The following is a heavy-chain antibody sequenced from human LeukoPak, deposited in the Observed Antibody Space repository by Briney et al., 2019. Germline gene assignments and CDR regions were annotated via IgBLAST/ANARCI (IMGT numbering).Heavy chain of an antibody. CDR1: GGSISTYY. CDR3: ARVQQQWLGAYPDY. CDR2: INYSGDT. V-gene: IGHV4-59*01. D-gene: IGHD6-19*01. J-gene: IGHJ4*02. Sequence: SETLSLTCTVSGGSISTYYWSWIRQPPGKGLEWIGYINYSGDTNYNPSLKSRVTISVDTSKNQFSLKLSSVTAADTAVYYCARVQQQWLGAYPDYWGQGTLVTVSS.